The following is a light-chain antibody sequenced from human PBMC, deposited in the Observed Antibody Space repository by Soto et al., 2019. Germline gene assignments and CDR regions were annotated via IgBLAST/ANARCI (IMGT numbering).Light chain of an antibody. CDR1: QSVSSY. V-gene: IGKV3-11*01. CDR3: QQRSNSPWT. Sequence: EIVLTQSPATLSLSPGERATLSCRASQSVSSYLAWYQQKPGQAPRLLIYDASNRATGIPARFSGSGSGTDFALTISSLEPADFAVYYCQQRSNSPWTFGQGTKVEIK. CDR2: DAS. J-gene: IGKJ1*01.